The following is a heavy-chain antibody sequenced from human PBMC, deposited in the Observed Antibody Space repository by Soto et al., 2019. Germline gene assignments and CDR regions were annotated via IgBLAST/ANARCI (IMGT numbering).Heavy chain of an antibody. CDR1: GGTFSSYT. J-gene: IGHJ4*02. D-gene: IGHD6-19*01. V-gene: IGHV1-69*02. CDR2: IIPILGIA. Sequence: QVQLVQSGAEVKKPGSSVKVSCKASGGTFSSYTISWVRQAPGQGLEWMGRIIPILGIANYAQKFQGRVTITADKSTSTAYMERSSLRSEDTAVYYWAGNIAVAANDYWGQGTLVTVSS. CDR3: AGNIAVAANDY.